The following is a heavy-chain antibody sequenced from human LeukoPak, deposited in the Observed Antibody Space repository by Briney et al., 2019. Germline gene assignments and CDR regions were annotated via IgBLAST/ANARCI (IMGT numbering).Heavy chain of an antibody. CDR3: ARDLQDYDFWSDDPFDI. J-gene: IGHJ3*02. Sequence: EASVKVSCKASGYTFTSYDINWVRQAPGQGLEWMGWMNPNSGNTGYAQKFQGRVTITRNTSTSTAYMELSSLRSEDTAVYYCARDLQDYDFWSDDPFDIWGQGTMVTVSS. CDR1: GYTFTSYD. V-gene: IGHV1-8*03. D-gene: IGHD3-3*01. CDR2: MNPNSGNT.